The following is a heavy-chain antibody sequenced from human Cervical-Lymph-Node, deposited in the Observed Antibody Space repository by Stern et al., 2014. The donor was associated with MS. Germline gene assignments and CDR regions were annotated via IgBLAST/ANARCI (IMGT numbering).Heavy chain of an antibody. CDR1: GYTFTGYY. Sequence: VQLVQSGAEVKQPGASVKVSCKASGYTFTGYYMNWVRQAPGQGLEWMGRINPNSGATNYEQKFQGRVTMTTDTSTSTAYMEVRTVTSDDTAVYYCARTERTYSASNFDLWGQGTLVTVSS. D-gene: IGHD5-12*01. J-gene: IGHJ4*02. CDR2: INPNSGAT. CDR3: ARTERTYSASNFDL. V-gene: IGHV1-2*06.